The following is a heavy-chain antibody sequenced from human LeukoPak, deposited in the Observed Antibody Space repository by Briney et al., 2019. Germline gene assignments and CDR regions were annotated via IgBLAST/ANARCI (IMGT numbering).Heavy chain of an antibody. CDR1: GFTFSSYA. D-gene: IGHD7-27*01. J-gene: IGHJ4*02. V-gene: IGHV3-64*01. CDR2: ISYNGGST. Sequence: PGGSLRLSCVASGFTFSSYAIHWVRQAPGKGLEYVSSISYNGGSTYYANSVKGRFTISRDDSKNSLYLQMNSLKTEDTAVYYCASRLGGALGYWGQGTLVTVSS. CDR3: ASRLGGALGY.